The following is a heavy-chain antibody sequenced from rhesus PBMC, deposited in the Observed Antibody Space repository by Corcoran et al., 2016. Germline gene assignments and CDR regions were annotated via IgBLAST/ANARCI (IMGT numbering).Heavy chain of an antibody. D-gene: IGHD5-42*01. CDR3: AKARGYSGYSSFDY. CDR2: INSGGGST. Sequence: EVQLVESGGGLAKPGGSLRLSCAASGFTFSSYWMNWVRQAPGKGLEWVSAINSGGGSTYYADSVKGRCTISGDNSKNTLSLQMNSLRAEDTAVYYCAKARGYSGYSSFDYGGQGVLVTVSS. CDR1: GFTFSSYW. V-gene: IGHV3S25*01. J-gene: IGHJ4*01.